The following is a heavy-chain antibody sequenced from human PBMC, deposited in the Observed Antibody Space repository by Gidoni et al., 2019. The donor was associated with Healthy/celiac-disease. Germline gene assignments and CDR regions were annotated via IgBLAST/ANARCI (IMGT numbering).Heavy chain of an antibody. V-gene: IGHV3-33*01. D-gene: IGHD3-22*01. Sequence: QVQLVESGGGVFQPGRSLRLSCAASGFTFRSYGMHWVRQAPGKGLEWVAVIWYDGSNKVYADSVKGRFTISRDNSKNTMYLQMNSVRDEDKAVYYCARDPYYDSSGYFFDYWGQGTLVTVSS. CDR1: GFTFRSYG. CDR3: ARDPYYDSSGYFFDY. CDR2: IWYDGSNK. J-gene: IGHJ4*02.